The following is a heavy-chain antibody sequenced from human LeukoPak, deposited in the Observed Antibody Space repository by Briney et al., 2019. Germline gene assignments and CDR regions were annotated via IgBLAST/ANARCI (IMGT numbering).Heavy chain of an antibody. D-gene: IGHD3-16*01. V-gene: IGHV3-23*01. CDR1: GFTFSSYA. J-gene: IGHJ4*02. CDR2: ISGSGGST. CDR3: AKAPFGGVIAFDY. Sequence: HPGGSLRLSRAASGFTFSSYAMSWVRQAPGKGLEWVSAISGSGGSTYYADSVKGRFTISRDNSKNTLYLQMNSLRAEDTAVYYCAKAPFGGVIAFDYWGQGTLVTVSS.